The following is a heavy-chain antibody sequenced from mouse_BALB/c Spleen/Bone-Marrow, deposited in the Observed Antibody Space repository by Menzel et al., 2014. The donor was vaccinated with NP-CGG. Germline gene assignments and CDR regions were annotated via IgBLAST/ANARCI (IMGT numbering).Heavy chain of an antibody. J-gene: IGHJ1*01. D-gene: IGHD1-1*01. CDR1: GFDFSRYW. CDR3: ARLNYYGNLFV. V-gene: IGHV4-1*02. Sequence: EVKLMESGGGLVQPGGSLELSCAASGFDFSRYWMSWVRQAPGKGLEWIGEINPESSTLNYTPSLKEKCLISRDNAKNTLFLQMSKVRSEDTALYYCARLNYYGNLFVWGAGTTVTVSS. CDR2: INPESSTL.